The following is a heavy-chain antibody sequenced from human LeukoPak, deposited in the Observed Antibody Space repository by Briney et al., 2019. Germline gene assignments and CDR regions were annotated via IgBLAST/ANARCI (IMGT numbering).Heavy chain of an antibody. Sequence: KPSETLSLTCIVSGASISSYYWSWIRQPPGKGLEWIGYIYYTGSTNYNPSLKSRVTISVDTSKKQFSLKLSSVTAADTAVYYCARDLGYCSTTSCAMAFDIWGQGTMVTVSS. CDR1: GASISSYY. J-gene: IGHJ3*02. D-gene: IGHD2-2*01. CDR2: IYYTGST. CDR3: ARDLGYCSTTSCAMAFDI. V-gene: IGHV4-59*01.